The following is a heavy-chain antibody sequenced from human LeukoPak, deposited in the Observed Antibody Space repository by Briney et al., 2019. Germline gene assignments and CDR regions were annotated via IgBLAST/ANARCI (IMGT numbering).Heavy chain of an antibody. J-gene: IGHJ6*03. Sequence: PGGSLRLSCAASGLTLSSYAMSWVRQAPGKGLEWVSAISDTGNTYHADSVKGRFTISRDNSKNTLYLQMNSLRAEDTAVYYCAKGMYYMDVWGKGTTVTISS. CDR2: ISDTGNT. CDR1: GLTLSSYA. V-gene: IGHV3-23*01. CDR3: AKGMYYMDV.